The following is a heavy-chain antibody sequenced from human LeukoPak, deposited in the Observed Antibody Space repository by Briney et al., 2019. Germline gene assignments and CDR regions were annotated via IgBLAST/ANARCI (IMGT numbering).Heavy chain of an antibody. CDR1: GFTFSDYY. CDR2: ISSSGSTI. J-gene: IGHJ4*02. D-gene: IGHD5-18*01. V-gene: IGHV3-11*04. CDR3: ARDPRGYSYGVDY. Sequence: GGSQRLSCAASGFTFSDYYMSWIRQAPGKGLEWVSYISSSGSTIYYADSVEGRFTISRDNAKNSLYLQMNSLRAEDTAVYYCARDPRGYSYGVDYSGQEALVTVSS.